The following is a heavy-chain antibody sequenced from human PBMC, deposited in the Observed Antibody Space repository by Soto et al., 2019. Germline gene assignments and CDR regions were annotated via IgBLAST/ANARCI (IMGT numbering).Heavy chain of an antibody. CDR3: ARDSWSTAKQYYYYGMDV. CDR2: LSYDGSNN. CDR1: GFTFSSYA. D-gene: IGHD4-4*01. V-gene: IGHV3-30-3*01. Sequence: GGSLRLSCAASGFTFSSYAMHWVRQAPGKGLEWVAFLSYDGSNNYYAYSVKGRFTISRDNSKNTLYLQMNSLRAEDTAVYYCARDSWSTAKQYYYYGMDVWGQGTTVTVSS. J-gene: IGHJ6*02.